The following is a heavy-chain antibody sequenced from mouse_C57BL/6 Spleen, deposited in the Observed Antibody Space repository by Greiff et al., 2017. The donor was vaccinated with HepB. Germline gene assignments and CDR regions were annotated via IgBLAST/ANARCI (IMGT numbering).Heavy chain of an antibody. Sequence: VQLQQPGTELVKPGASVKLSCKASGYTFTSYWMHWVKQRPGQGLEWIGNINPSNGGTNYNEKFKSKATLTVDKSSSTAYMQLSSLTSEDSAVYYCAREGGNYYGSSYGFAYWGQGTLVTVSA. J-gene: IGHJ3*01. CDR3: AREGGNYYGSSYGFAY. CDR1: GYTFTSYW. CDR2: INPSNGGT. V-gene: IGHV1-53*01. D-gene: IGHD1-1*01.